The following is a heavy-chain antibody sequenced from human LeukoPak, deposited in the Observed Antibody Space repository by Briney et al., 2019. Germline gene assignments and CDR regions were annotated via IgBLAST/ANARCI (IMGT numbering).Heavy chain of an antibody. CDR1: GVIFRNHW. CDR3: ARGPNYGDRVDYFDY. D-gene: IGHD4-17*01. V-gene: IGHV3-7*01. CDR2: IKQDGDEK. Sequence: GGALRLSCAASGVIFRNHWMSWVRQVPGRALEWVAHIKQDGDEKHYVDSVEGRFTLSRDDSKNSLYLQMNSLRVDDSAVYYCARGPNYGDRVDYFDYWGQGTLVTVSS. J-gene: IGHJ4*02.